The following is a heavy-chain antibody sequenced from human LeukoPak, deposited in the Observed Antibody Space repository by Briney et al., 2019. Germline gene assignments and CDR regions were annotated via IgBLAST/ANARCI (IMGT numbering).Heavy chain of an antibody. CDR3: ARGAIPAVLYYFDY. V-gene: IGHV3-66*01. CDR1: GFTVSSNF. Sequence: GGSLRLSCAASGFTVSSNFMSWVRQAPGKRLEWVSVIFSGGTIYYADSVKGRFTISRDNSKNTLYLQINNLRAEDTAVYYCARGAIPAVLYYFDYWGQGSLVTVSS. D-gene: IGHD1-14*01. J-gene: IGHJ4*02. CDR2: IFSGGTI.